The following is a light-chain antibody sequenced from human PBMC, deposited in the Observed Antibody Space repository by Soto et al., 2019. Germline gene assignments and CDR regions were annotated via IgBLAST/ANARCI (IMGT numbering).Light chain of an antibody. J-gene: IGLJ2*01. V-gene: IGLV2-14*01. CDR1: SSDVGAYNF. Sequence: QSALTQPASVSGSPGQSFTISCTGTSSDVGAYNFVSWYQQHPGKAPKLLIYEVIDRPSGVSNRFSGSKSGNTASLTISGLQAEDEADYYCTSYTNTRPVVFGGGTKVTVL. CDR2: EVI. CDR3: TSYTNTRPVV.